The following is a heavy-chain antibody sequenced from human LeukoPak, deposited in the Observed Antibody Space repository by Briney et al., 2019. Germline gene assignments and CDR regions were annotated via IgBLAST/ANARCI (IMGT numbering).Heavy chain of an antibody. D-gene: IGHD5/OR15-5a*01. V-gene: IGHV4-59*01. Sequence: SETLSLTCTVSGGSISSYYWSWIRQPPGKGLEWIGYIYYSGSTNYNPSLKSRVTISVDTSKNQFSLKLSSVTAADTAVYYCARGQCPLYYSDYWGQGTLVTVSS. CDR1: GGSISSYY. CDR2: IYYSGST. J-gene: IGHJ4*02. CDR3: ARGQCPLYYSDY.